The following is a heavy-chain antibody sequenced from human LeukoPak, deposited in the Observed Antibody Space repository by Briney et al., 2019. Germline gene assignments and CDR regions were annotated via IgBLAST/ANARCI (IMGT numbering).Heavy chain of an antibody. CDR3: AGVSGWEFDY. CDR1: GFTFSDYY. CDR2: ISSSSSYT. Sequence: GGSLRLSCAASGFTFSDYYMSWIRQAPGKGLEWVSYISSSSSYTNYADSVKGRFTISRDNAKNSLYLQMNSLRAEDTAVYYCAGVSGWEFDYWGQGTLVTVSS. V-gene: IGHV3-11*05. J-gene: IGHJ4*02. D-gene: IGHD6-19*01.